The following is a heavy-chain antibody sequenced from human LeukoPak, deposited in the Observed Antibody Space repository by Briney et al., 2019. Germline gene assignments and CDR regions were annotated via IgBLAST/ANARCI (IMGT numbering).Heavy chain of an antibody. D-gene: IGHD2-8*02. CDR3: ARGPFRPSTPLVAPGDY. J-gene: IGHJ4*02. Sequence: SETLSLTCTVSGDSISSGGYYWNWIRQPPGKGLEWIGYIYHSGITNYNPSLKSRVTISIDTSKNQFSLKLSSVTAADTAVYYCARGPFRPSTPLVAPGDYWGQGTLVTVSS. V-gene: IGHV4-30-2*01. CDR2: IYHSGIT. CDR1: GDSISSGGYY.